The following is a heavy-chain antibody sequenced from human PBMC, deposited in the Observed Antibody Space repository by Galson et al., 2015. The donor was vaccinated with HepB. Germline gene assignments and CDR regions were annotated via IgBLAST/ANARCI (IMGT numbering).Heavy chain of an antibody. V-gene: IGHV3-30*18. CDR1: GFTFSSYG. CDR3: AKDMSMAVAAYFHH. CDR2: ISYDGSNE. D-gene: IGHD2-15*01. J-gene: IGHJ1*01. Sequence: SLRLSCAASGFTFSSYGMHWVRQAPGKGLEWVAVISYDGSNENYADSVKGRFTISRDNSKNTLYLQMNSLRAEDTAAYYCAKDMSMAVAAYFHHWGQGTLVTVSS.